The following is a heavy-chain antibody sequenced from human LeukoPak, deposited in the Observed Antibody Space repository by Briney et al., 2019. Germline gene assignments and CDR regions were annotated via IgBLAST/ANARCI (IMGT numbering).Heavy chain of an antibody. V-gene: IGHV3-64D*09. CDR2: ISSNGGST. Sequence: GGSLRLSCSASGFTFSSYAMHWVCQAPGKGLEYVSAISSNGGSTYYADSVKGRFTISRDNSKNTLYLQMSSLRAEDTAVYYCVRTVDIVATLMDVWGQGTTVTVSS. CDR1: GFTFSSYA. D-gene: IGHD5-12*01. CDR3: VRTVDIVATLMDV. J-gene: IGHJ6*02.